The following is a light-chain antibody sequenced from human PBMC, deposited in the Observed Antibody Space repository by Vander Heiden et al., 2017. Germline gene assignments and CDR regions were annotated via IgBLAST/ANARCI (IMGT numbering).Light chain of an antibody. CDR3: QQYNGYPWT. V-gene: IGKV1-5*03. J-gene: IGKJ1*01. CDR2: KES. Sequence: DIHMIQSPSTLSASVGDRVTITCRASQSISNWLAWYQQKPGKAPKLLIYKESILETGVPPRFSGSGSGSEFTLTISSLQPDDFATYYCQQYNGYPWTFGQGTKVEIK. CDR1: QSISNW.